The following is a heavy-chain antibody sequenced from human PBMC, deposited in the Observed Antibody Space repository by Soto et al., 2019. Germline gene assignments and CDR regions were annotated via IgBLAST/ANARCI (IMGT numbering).Heavy chain of an antibody. J-gene: IGHJ4*02. Sequence: SETLSLTGPLSASSILNGGHYWTWIRQNPGKGLEXXGXXFXXXXXHXXPALKRGLTLSLDTAKNQYSLKLTSVTAADTAIYCCARDNYGGMLDCWGPGTLVTVSS. CDR2: XFXXXXX. D-gene: IGHD4-17*01. CDR3: ARDNYGGMLDC. V-gene: IGHV4-31*03. CDR1: ASSILNGGHY.